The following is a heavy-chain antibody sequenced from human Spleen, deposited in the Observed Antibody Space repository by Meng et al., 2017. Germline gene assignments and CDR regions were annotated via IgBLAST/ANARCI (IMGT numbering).Heavy chain of an antibody. J-gene: IGHJ4*02. D-gene: IGHD1-26*01. Sequence: QVEVGPVGAEATKPRSPVCVACVASGNTFNSYCMRWGRHARKQGLEWMEVIRPSGSCTFYALKFQGRVTVARDKSTSTVYMRLRSLTSEDTDVYYCAREEPETFHFDYWGQGTLVTVSS. CDR3: AREEPETFHFDY. CDR2: IRPSGSCT. V-gene: IGHV1-46*02. CDR1: GNTFNSYC.